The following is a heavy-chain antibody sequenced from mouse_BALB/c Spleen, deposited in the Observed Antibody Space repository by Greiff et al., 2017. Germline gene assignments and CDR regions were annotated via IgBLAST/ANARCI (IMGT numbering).Heavy chain of an antibody. Sequence: QVQLKQSGAELARPGASVKMSCKASGYTFTSYTMHWVKQRPGQGLEWIGYINPSSGYTNYNQKFKDKATLTADKSSSTAYMQLSSLTSEDSAVYYCARSSATMTLYYFDYWGQGTTLTVSS. CDR1: GYTFTSYT. V-gene: IGHV1-4*01. J-gene: IGHJ2*01. CDR2: INPSSGYT. CDR3: ARSSATMTLYYFDY. D-gene: IGHD2-4*01.